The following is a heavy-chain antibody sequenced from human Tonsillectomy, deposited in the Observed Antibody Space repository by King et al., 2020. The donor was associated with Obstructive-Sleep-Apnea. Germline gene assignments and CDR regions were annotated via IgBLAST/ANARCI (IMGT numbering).Heavy chain of an antibody. Sequence: VQLVESGGGVVQPGRSLRLSCGASGFTFSSYGMHWVRQAPGKGLEWVAVISYDGNDKNYADYVKGRFTISRVNSKNTLYLQMNSLRAEDTAVYYCAKYGDSSGYPHDWGQGTLVTFSS. CDR1: GFTFSSYG. D-gene: IGHD3-22*01. V-gene: IGHV3-30*18. J-gene: IGHJ4*02. CDR2: ISYDGNDK. CDR3: AKYGDSSGYPHD.